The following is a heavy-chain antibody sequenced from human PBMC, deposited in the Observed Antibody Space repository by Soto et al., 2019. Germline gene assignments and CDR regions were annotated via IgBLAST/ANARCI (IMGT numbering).Heavy chain of an antibody. J-gene: IGHJ6*02. CDR3: ARGSMDIVVVVAATHDSYYGMDV. Sequence: SVKVSCKASGGTFSSYAISWVRQAPGQGLEWMGGIIPIFGTANYAQKFQGRVTITADESTSTAYMELSSLRSEDTAVYYCARGSMDIVVVVAATHDSYYGMDVWGQGTTVTVSS. CDR1: GGTFSSYA. D-gene: IGHD2-15*01. V-gene: IGHV1-69*13. CDR2: IIPIFGTA.